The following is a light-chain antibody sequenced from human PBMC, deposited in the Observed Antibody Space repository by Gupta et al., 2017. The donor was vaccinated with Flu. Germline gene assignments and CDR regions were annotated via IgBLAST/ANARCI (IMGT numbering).Light chain of an antibody. CDR2: SNN. Sequence: QSVLIQPPSASGTPGRRVTISCSGSSSNIGNNIVNWYQQLPGAAPQLLINSNNHRPSGVPDRFSGSKSGTSASLAIXGXQSEDEXDYYCATWDDDLNGVVFGGGTRLTV. CDR3: ATWDDDLNGVV. J-gene: IGLJ2*01. V-gene: IGLV1-44*01. CDR1: SSNIGNNI.